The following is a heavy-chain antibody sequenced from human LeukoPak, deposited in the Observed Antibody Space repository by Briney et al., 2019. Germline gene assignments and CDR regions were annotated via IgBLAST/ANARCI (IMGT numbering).Heavy chain of an antibody. J-gene: IGHJ3*02. D-gene: IGHD3-10*01. Sequence: ASVKVSCKASTYIFNKYYIHWVRQAPGRGLEWMGIINPTSGRTSYAQNFQARVTVTRDMSTNTMYLDLSSLKSDDTAVYYCASGGEFRGSAFDIWGQGTTVIVSS. CDR2: INPTSGRT. CDR1: TYIFNKYY. V-gene: IGHV1-46*02. CDR3: ASGGEFRGSAFDI.